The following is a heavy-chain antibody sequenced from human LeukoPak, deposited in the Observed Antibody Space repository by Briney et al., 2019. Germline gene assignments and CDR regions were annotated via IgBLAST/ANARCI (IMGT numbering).Heavy chain of an antibody. CDR1: GYTFNSYG. V-gene: IGHV1-18*04. D-gene: IGHD3-16*02. CDR2: ISPYNRNT. CDR3: ARDQYDYVWGSYRPYFDY. J-gene: IGHJ4*02. Sequence: GASVKVSCKASGYTFNSYGISWVRQAPGQGLEWMGSISPYNRNTKYAERLQGRVIMTTDTSTRTAYMELRSLRSDDTAVFYCARDQYDYVWGSYRPYFDYWGQGTLVTVSS.